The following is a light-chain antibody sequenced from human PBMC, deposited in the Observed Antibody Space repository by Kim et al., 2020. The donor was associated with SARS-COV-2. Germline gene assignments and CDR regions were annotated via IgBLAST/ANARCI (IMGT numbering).Light chain of an antibody. CDR2: WAS. CDR3: QQYYSTPPWT. CDR1: QSVLYSSNNKNY. Sequence: DIVMTQSPDSLAVSLGERATINCRSSQSVLYSSNNKNYLAWYQQKPGQPPQLLIYWASTRESGVPDRFSGSGSGTDFTLTISSLQAEDVAVYDCQQYYSTPPWTFGQGTKVDIK. V-gene: IGKV4-1*01. J-gene: IGKJ1*01.